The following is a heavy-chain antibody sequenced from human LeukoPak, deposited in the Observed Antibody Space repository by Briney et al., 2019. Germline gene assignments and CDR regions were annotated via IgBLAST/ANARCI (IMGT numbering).Heavy chain of an antibody. CDR3: ARDPVISAEDY. D-gene: IGHD2/OR15-2a*01. CDR2: IIPILGIA. V-gene: IGHV1-69*04. Sequence: SVKVSCKASGGTFSSYTISLVRQAPGQGLEWMGRIIPILGIANYAQKFQGRVTITADKSTSTAYMELSSLRSEDTAVYYCARDPVISAEDYWGQGTLVTVSS. CDR1: GGTFSSYT. J-gene: IGHJ4*02.